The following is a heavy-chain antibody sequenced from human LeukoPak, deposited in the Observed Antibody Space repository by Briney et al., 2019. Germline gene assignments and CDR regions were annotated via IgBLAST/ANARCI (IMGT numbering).Heavy chain of an antibody. CDR2: IIPIFGTA. J-gene: IGHJ4*02. V-gene: IGHV1-69*05. Sequence: GSSVKVSCKASGGTFSSYAISWLRQAPGQGLEWMGGIIPIFGTANYAQKFQGRVTITTDESTSTAYMELSSLRSEDTAVYYCVRNEGTSGSYYGVSDYWGQGTLVTVSS. CDR1: GGTFSSYA. D-gene: IGHD1-26*01. CDR3: VRNEGTSGSYYGVSDY.